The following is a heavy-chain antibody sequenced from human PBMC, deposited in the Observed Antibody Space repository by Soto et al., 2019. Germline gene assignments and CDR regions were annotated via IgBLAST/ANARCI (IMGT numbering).Heavy chain of an antibody. CDR1: GYTFSSYA. D-gene: IGHD3-16*01. V-gene: IGHV1-3*01. J-gene: IGHJ3*02. Sequence: ASVKVSCKASGYTFSSYAMRWVRQAPGQRFERMGWIIPVNGNTHYAQKFQGRVTITRDTSTSTAYMELNSLRSEDTAVYYCARVCLDPRTLFQWRLEAFDIWGQGTMVTVSS. CDR3: ARVCLDPRTLFQWRLEAFDI. CDR2: IIPVNGNT.